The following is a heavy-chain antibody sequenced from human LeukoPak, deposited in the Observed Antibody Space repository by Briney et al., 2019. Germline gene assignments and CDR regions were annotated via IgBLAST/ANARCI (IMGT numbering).Heavy chain of an antibody. V-gene: IGHV3-30*18. Sequence: PGGSLRHSCAASEFTFSIYGMHWVRQAPGKGLEWVAVISFDGGNKVYADSVKGRVTISRDNSKNTLSLQMNSLRAEDTAVYYCAKEKGSGSYYNYQYGMDVWGQGTTVTVSS. CDR3: AKEKGSGSYYNYQYGMDV. D-gene: IGHD3-10*01. CDR1: EFTFSIYG. J-gene: IGHJ6*02. CDR2: ISFDGGNK.